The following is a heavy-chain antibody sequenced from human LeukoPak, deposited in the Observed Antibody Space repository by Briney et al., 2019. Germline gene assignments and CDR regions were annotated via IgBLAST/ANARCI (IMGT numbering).Heavy chain of an antibody. Sequence: SQTLSLTCTVSGASTGSGGFYWTWIRQHAGKGLEWIGYIYYTGSAEYNPSLKSRVTLSVDPSRSHFSLNLTSVTAADTAVYCAREGQRHLFDSWGQGTLVTVSA. J-gene: IGHJ4*02. V-gene: IGHV4-31*03. CDR2: IYYTGSA. D-gene: IGHD1-1*01. CDR3: AREGQRHLFDS. CDR1: GASTGSGGFY.